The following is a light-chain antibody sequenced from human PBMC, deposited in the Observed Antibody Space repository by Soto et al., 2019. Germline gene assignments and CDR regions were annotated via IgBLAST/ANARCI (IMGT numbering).Light chain of an antibody. CDR2: DDN. V-gene: IGLV1-51*01. CDR1: SSNIGGNS. Sequence: QSVLTQPPSVSAAPGQKATISCSGSSSNIGGNSVSWYQQLPGTAPKLLIYDDNKRPSGIPDRFSGSKSGTSATLGITGFQTGDEADYYCGSWDSSLSAYVFGTGTKVT. CDR3: GSWDSSLSAYV. J-gene: IGLJ1*01.